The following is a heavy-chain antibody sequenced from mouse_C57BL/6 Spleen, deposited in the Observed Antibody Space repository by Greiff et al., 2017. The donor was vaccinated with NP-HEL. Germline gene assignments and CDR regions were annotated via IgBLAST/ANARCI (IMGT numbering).Heavy chain of an antibody. CDR2: IYPSDSET. CDR1: GYTFTSYW. CDR3: ARGVYDYYAMDY. Sequence: QVQLQQPGAELVRPGSSVKLSCKASGYTFTSYWMDWVKQRPGQGLEWIGNIYPSDSETHYNQKFKDKATLTVDKSSSTAYMQLSSLTSEDSAVYYCARGVYDYYAMDYWGQGTSVTVSS. D-gene: IGHD2-3*01. V-gene: IGHV1-61*01. J-gene: IGHJ4*01.